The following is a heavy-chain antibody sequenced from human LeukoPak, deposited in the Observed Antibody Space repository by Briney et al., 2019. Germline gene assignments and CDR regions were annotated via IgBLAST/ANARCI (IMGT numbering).Heavy chain of an antibody. D-gene: IGHD6-6*01. CDR2: ITDSGGST. Sequence: GGSLRLSCAAYGFSFSRYAMSWVRQAPGKGLEWVSAITDSGGSTYHADSVKGRFTIYRDNNKNTLFMQINRLRVEDTAIYYCAKGSSSSRPYYFDFWGQGTLVTVSS. CDR3: AKGSSSSRPYYFDF. CDR1: GFSFSRYA. J-gene: IGHJ4*02. V-gene: IGHV3-23*01.